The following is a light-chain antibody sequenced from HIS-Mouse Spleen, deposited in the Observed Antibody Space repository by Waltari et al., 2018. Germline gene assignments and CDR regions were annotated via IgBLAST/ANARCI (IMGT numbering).Light chain of an antibody. CDR2: EVS. V-gene: IGLV2-14*01. Sequence: QSALTQPASVSGSPGQSITISCTGTSSHVGGSNYFPWYQQHPGKAPKLMIYEVSNRPSGVSNRFSGSKSGNTASLTISGLQAEDEADYYCSSYTSSSTVVFGGGTKLTVL. CDR3: SSYTSSSTVV. CDR1: SSHVGGSNY. J-gene: IGLJ2*01.